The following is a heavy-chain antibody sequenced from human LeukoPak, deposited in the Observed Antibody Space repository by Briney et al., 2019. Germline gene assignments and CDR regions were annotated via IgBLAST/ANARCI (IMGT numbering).Heavy chain of an antibody. Sequence: QPGGSLRLSCAASGFSFSVYEMDWVRQAPGKGLEWVSYINAGGTTTYYADSVKGRFTISRDNSKKMLYLQVDSLRAEDTAVYYCAKDQGQGYGMDVWGQGTTVTVSS. CDR2: INAGGTTT. CDR3: AKDQGQGYGMDV. J-gene: IGHJ6*02. CDR1: GFSFSVYE. V-gene: IGHV3-48*03.